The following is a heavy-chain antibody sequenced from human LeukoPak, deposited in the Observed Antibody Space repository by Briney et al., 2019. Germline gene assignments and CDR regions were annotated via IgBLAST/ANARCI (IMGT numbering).Heavy chain of an antibody. J-gene: IGHJ4*02. CDR2: IYYSGST. CDR3: ARVTGYMIEDYFDY. D-gene: IGHD3-22*01. Sequence: SETLSLTCTVSGGSISSYYWSWIRQPPGKGLEWIGYIYYSGSTNYKPSLKSRVTISVETSKNQFSLKLRSVAAADTAVYYCARVTGYMIEDYFDYWGQGTLVTVSS. CDR1: GGSISSYY. V-gene: IGHV4-59*01.